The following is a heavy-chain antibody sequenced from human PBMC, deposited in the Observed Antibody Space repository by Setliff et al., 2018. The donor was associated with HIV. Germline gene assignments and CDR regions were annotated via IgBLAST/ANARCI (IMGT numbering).Heavy chain of an antibody. CDR2: FYKSGST. CDR1: GGSLSGYH. V-gene: IGHV4-59*08. J-gene: IGHJ4*02. CDR3: ARLSDTAMASFDS. Sequence: PSETLSLTCSVSGGSLSGYHWSWIRQPPGKGLEWIGYFYKSGSTNSSPSFKSRVSMSGDTSKNQLSLKVTSVTAADTAVYYCARLSDTAMASFDSWGQGTLVTVSS. D-gene: IGHD5-18*01.